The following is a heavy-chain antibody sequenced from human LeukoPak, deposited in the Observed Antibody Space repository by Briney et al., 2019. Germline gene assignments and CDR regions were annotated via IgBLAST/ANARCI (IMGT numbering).Heavy chain of an antibody. D-gene: IGHD3-3*01. Sequence: SVKVSCKASGGTFSSYTISWVRQAPGQGLEWMGRIIPILGIANYEQKFQGRVTITADKSTSTAYMELSSLRSEDTAVYYCASSTPPLRFLEWLSPGDYYYYMDVWGKGTTVTVSS. CDR2: IIPILGIA. CDR3: ASSTPPLRFLEWLSPGDYYYYMDV. J-gene: IGHJ6*03. CDR1: GGTFSSYT. V-gene: IGHV1-69*02.